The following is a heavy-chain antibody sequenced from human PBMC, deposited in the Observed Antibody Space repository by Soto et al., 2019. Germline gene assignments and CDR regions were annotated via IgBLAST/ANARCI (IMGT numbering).Heavy chain of an antibody. CDR1: GFTFSSYS. D-gene: IGHD2-2*01. CDR3: ARDRQYCSSTSCYNWFDP. V-gene: IGHV3-48*01. J-gene: IGHJ5*02. CDR2: ISSSSSTI. Sequence: PGGSLRLSCAASGFTFSSYSMNWVRQAPGKGLEWVSYISSSSSTIYYADSVKGRFTISRDNAKNSLYLQMKSLRAEDRVLFYCARDRQYCSSTSCYNWFDPGGQGTLVTVSS.